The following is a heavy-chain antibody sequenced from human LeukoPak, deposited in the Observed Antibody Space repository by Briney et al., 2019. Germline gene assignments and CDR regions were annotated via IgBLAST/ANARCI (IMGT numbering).Heavy chain of an antibody. CDR2: INQDGSET. V-gene: IGHV3-7*03. Sequence: GGSLRLSCAASGFILRNYWMTWVRQAPGKGLEWVAKINQDGSETYYVDSVKGRFTISRDNVKSSLYLQMNSLRADDMAVYYCARGGGQQLEYWGQGALVTVSS. CDR1: GFILRNYW. CDR3: ARGGGQQLEY. J-gene: IGHJ4*02. D-gene: IGHD6-13*01.